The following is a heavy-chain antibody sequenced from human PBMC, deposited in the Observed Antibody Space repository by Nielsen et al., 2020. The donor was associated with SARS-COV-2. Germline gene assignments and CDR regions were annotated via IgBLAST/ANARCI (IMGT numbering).Heavy chain of an antibody. Sequence: GSLRLSCAASGFIVSSKYMNWVRQAPGKGLEWVSVFYSGGTTLYADSVKGRFIISRDNSRNTLYLQMNSLRVEDTAIYYCTKGAQLGDYWGQGIMVTVSS. CDR2: FYSGGTT. V-gene: IGHV3-53*05. J-gene: IGHJ4*02. CDR3: TKGAQLGDY. CDR1: GFIVSSKY. D-gene: IGHD6-13*01.